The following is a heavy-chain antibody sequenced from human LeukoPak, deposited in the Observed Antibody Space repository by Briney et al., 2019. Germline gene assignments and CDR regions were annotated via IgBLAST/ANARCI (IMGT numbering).Heavy chain of an antibody. V-gene: IGHV1-2*02. CDR1: GYTFTGYY. D-gene: IGHD4-17*01. Sequence: ASVKVSCKASGYTFTGYYMHWVRQAPGQGLEWMGWVYPNSGVTNYPQKFQGRVTMTRDTSTTTAYMEVSRLTSDDTAVYYCARASRPTVTIDPYYFDYWGQGTLVTVSS. CDR2: VYPNSGVT. CDR3: ARASRPTVTIDPYYFDY. J-gene: IGHJ4*02.